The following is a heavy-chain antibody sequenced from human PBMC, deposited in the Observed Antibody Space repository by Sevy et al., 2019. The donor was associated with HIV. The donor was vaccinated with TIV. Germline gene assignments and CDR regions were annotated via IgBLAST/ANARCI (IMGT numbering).Heavy chain of an antibody. D-gene: IGHD5-18*01. V-gene: IGHV5-51*01. Sequence: GESLKISCKGSGYSFTSYWIGWVRQMPGKGLEWMGIIYPGDSDTRYSPSFQGQVTISADKSISTAYLQWSSLKASDTAKYYGARLRLINTAMDLVDWYFDYWGQGTQVTVSS. J-gene: IGHJ4*02. CDR1: GYSFTSYW. CDR2: IYPGDSDT. CDR3: ARLRLINTAMDLVDWYFDY.